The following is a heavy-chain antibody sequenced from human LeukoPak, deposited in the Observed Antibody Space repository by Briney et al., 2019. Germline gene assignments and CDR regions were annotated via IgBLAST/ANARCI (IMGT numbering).Heavy chain of an antibody. CDR2: ISADNGNT. D-gene: IGHD3-10*01. CDR1: GYTLSNHA. J-gene: IGHJ5*02. CDR3: ARGAVTMVRGVIIFSWFDP. V-gene: IGHV1-18*04. Sequence: ASVKVSCKGSGYTLSNHAFSWVRQAPGQGLEWMGWISADNGNTNHAQKFQGRVSLTTDTSTSTAYMELRSLRSDDTAVYYCARGAVTMVRGVIIFSWFDPWGQGTLVTVSS.